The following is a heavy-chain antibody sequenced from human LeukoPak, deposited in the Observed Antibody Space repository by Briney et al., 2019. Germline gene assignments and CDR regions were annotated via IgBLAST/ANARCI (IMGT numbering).Heavy chain of an antibody. CDR1: GYIFTDYY. J-gene: IGHJ4*02. CDR2: INPKSDGT. V-gene: IGHV1-2*02. Sequence: EASVKVSCKASGYIFTDYYMHWVRQAPGQGLEWMGWINPKSDGTKYAQNFQGRVTMTWDTSISTAYMELSSLKSDDTAVYYCARVAMSGIGSDDFWGQGTLVTVSS. CDR3: ARVAMSGIGSDDF. D-gene: IGHD1-26*01.